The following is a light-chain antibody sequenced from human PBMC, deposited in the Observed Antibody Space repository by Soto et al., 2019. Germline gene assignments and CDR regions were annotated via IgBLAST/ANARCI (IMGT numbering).Light chain of an antibody. CDR3: AAWDDTLSGAV. V-gene: IGLV1-47*01. CDR1: SSNIGSNY. CDR2: KSN. Sequence: QSALTQPPSASGTPGQRVTISCSGSSSNIGSNYVYWYRQLPGTAPKILIYKSNQRPSGVPDRFSGSKSGTSASLAISGLRSEDEADYYCAAWDDTLSGAVFGGGTQLTVL. J-gene: IGLJ7*01.